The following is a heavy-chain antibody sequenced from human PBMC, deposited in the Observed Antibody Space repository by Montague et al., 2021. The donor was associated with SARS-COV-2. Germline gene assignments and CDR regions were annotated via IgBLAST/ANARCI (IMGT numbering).Heavy chain of an antibody. CDR2: ITHGGST. D-gene: IGHD4-23*01. Sequence: SETLSLTCAVYGGSLSGFYWTWIRQAPGKGLEWVGEITHGGSTSYSPALKSRLTISLDTSKNQFSLKLDSVSAADTATYYCARSHDYRRNDYFDSWGQGALVIVSS. CDR3: ARSHDYRRNDYFDS. J-gene: IGHJ4*02. V-gene: IGHV4-34*01. CDR1: GGSLSGFY.